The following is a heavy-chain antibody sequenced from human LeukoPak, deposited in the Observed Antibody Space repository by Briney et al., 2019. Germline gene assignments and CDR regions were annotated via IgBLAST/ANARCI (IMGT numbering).Heavy chain of an antibody. CDR2: IYYSGST. J-gene: IGHJ4*02. CDR1: GGSISSSSYY. Sequence: SETLSLTCTVSGGSISSSSYYWGWIRQPPGKGLEWIGSIYYSGSTYYNPSLKSRVTISVDTSKNQFSLKLSSVTAADTAVYYCAGLSPTTHYWGQGTLVTVSS. CDR3: AGLSPTTHY. V-gene: IGHV4-39*01.